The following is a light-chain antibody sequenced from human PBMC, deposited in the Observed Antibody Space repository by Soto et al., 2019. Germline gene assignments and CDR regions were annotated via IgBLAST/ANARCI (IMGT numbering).Light chain of an antibody. CDR1: SSDVGAYNY. CDR3: SSYTSTNTLV. J-gene: IGLJ2*01. CDR2: DVS. V-gene: IGLV2-14*01. Sequence: QLVLTQPASVSGSPGQSITISCTGTSSDVGAYNYVSWYQQYPGKAPKLIIYDVSNRPSGVSNRFSGSKSGNTASLTISGLQAEDEADYYCSSYTSTNTLVFGGGTMLTVL.